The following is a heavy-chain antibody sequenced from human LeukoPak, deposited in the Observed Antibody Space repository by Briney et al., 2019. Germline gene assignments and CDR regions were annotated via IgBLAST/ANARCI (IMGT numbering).Heavy chain of an antibody. D-gene: IGHD2-15*01. V-gene: IGHV1-18*01. CDR3: ASRMVVAATSHTDWFDP. CDR2: ISGYNSKP. J-gene: IGHJ5*02. Sequence: EASVKVSCKTSGYSFTNYGITWVRQAPGQGLEWMGWISGYNSKPLYAQNFQGRVTMTTDTSTSTAYMELRSLRSDDTAVYYCASRMVVAATSHTDWFDPWGQGTLVTVSS. CDR1: GYSFTNYG.